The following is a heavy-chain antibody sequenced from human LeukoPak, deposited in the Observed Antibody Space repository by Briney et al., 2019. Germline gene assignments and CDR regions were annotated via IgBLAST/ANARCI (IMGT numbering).Heavy chain of an antibody. CDR3: ARANFLYRSSNTCLFDY. D-gene: IGHD2-2*01. Sequence: ASVKVSCKASGYTFTDYYRHWVRQAPGQGFEWMGWINPNDGDTNYAQKFQGRVTMTRDTSISTAHMEVSRLRSDDTAVYYCARANFLYRSSNTCLFDYWGQGTLVTVSS. V-gene: IGHV1-2*02. J-gene: IGHJ4*02. CDR2: INPNDGDT. CDR1: GYTFTDYY.